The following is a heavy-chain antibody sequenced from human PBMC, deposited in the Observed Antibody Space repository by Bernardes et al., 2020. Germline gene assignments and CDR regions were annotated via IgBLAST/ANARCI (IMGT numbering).Heavy chain of an antibody. Sequence: GGSLRLSCAASGFTFSSSSMNWDRQAPGKGLEWVSSISSSSSYIYYADSVKGRFTISRDNAKNSLYLQMNSLRAEDTAVYYCARDWVIAARRGPPHDYWGQGTLVTVSS. CDR2: ISSSSSYI. CDR1: GFTFSSSS. V-gene: IGHV3-21*01. J-gene: IGHJ4*02. CDR3: ARDWVIAARRGPPHDY. D-gene: IGHD6-6*01.